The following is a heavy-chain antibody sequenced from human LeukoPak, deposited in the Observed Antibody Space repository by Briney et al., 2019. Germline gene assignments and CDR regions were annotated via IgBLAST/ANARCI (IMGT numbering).Heavy chain of an antibody. J-gene: IGHJ4*02. CDR3: AHKGRGSGSYTM. CDR1: GFSLSTTGVG. D-gene: IGHD3-10*01. CDR2: HYWNNDK. V-gene: IGHV2-5*01. Sequence: SGPTLVKPTQTLTLTCTFSGFSLSTTGVGVAWIRQPPGKALEWLAVHYWNNDKSYSPSLKNRLTITKDTSKNQVVLILTNMDPVDTASYYCAHKGRGSGSYTMWGQGTLVTVSS.